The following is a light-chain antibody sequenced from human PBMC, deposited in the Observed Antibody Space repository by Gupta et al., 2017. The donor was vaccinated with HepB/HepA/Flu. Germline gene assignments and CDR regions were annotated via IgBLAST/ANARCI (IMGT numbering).Light chain of an antibody. CDR1: QTISDY. CDR3: QPSYRTPLT. J-gene: IGKJ4*01. V-gene: IGKV1-39*01. CDR2: GAS. Sequence: DIQMTQSPSSLSASVGDRVTITCRASQTISDYLNWYQQKPGKAPKLLIYGASTLQSGVPSKFSGGGSGTDFTLTISSLQPEDCAIYYGQPSYRTPLTFGGGTKVDLK.